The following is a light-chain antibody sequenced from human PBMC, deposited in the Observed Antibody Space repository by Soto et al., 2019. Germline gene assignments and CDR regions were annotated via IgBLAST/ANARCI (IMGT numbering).Light chain of an antibody. Sequence: IQMTQSPSTLSASVGDRVTITCRASQSISSWLAWYQQKLGRAPRLLIYDASSLESGVPSRFSGSGSGTDFTLTISSLQPEDFATYYCQQSYSTPPTFGQGTKVDIK. V-gene: IGKV1-39*01. CDR1: QSISSW. CDR2: DAS. CDR3: QQSYSTPPT. J-gene: IGKJ1*01.